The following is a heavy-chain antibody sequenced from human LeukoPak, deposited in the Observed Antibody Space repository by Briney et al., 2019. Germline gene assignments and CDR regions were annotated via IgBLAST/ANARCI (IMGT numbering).Heavy chain of an antibody. J-gene: IGHJ4*02. D-gene: IGHD6-19*01. CDR1: GGSINSGGYY. V-gene: IGHV4-31*11. CDR2: IYYSWNT. CDR3: ARGSSGGLRFDY. Sequence: SQTLSLTCAVSGGSINSGGYYWSWIRQPPGKGLEWIGNIYYSWNTYYDPSLKSRIAISLDTSKNQFSLKLSSVTAADTAVYYCARGSSGGLRFDYGGGGTLVSVS.